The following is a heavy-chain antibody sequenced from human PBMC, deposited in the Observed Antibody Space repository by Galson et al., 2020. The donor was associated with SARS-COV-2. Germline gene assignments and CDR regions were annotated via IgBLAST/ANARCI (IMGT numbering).Heavy chain of an antibody. Sequence: LSLTCAVYGGSFSDYYMSWIRQAPGKGLEWVSYISSSGTNVYYADSMKGRITISRDNAKNSLYLQMNSLRAEDTAVYYCARDRSDWHFVLWGRGTLVTVSS. J-gene: IGHJ2*01. CDR1: GGSFSDYY. V-gene: IGHV3-11*01. CDR3: ARDRSDWHFVL. CDR2: ISSSGTNV.